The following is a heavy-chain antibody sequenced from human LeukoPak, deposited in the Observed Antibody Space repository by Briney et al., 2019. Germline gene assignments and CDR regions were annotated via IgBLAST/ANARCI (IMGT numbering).Heavy chain of an antibody. CDR3: ARVKTGTTVTSDY. Sequence: PGGSLRLSCAASGXTFSSYSMNWVRQAPGKGLEWVSYISSSSSYIYYADSVKGRFTISRDNAKNSLYLQMNSLRAEDTAVYYCARVKTGTTVTSDYWGQGTLVTVSS. V-gene: IGHV3-21*01. D-gene: IGHD4-17*01. J-gene: IGHJ4*02. CDR1: GXTFSSYS. CDR2: ISSSSSYI.